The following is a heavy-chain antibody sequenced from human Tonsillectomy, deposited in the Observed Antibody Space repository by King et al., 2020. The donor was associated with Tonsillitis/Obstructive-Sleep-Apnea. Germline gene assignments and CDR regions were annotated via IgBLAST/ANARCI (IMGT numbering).Heavy chain of an antibody. CDR1: GFTFDDYA. D-gene: IGHD3-3*01. CDR3: AKDTGRFLTPYMGV. J-gene: IGHJ6*03. CDR2: ITWNSGDI. V-gene: IGHV3-9*01. Sequence: VQLVESGGGLVQPGRSLRLFCAASGFTFDDYAMHWVRQAPGKGLEWVSGITWNSGDIGYADSVKGRFTISRDNAKNSLYLQMNSLRAGDTALYYCAKDTGRFLTPYMGVWGKGTTVTVSS.